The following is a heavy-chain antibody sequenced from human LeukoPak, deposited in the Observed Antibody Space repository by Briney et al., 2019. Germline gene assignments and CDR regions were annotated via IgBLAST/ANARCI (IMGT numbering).Heavy chain of an antibody. CDR2: INQSGST. Sequence: PSETLSLTCAVYGGSFSGYYWNWIRQPPGKGLEWIGGINQSGSTNYNPSLKSRVTISVDTSKKQFSLKLSPVTAADTAVYYCAAGCSSTSCYWYYYTDVWGKGTTVTVSS. J-gene: IGHJ6*03. V-gene: IGHV4-34*01. CDR3: AAGCSSTSCYWYYYTDV. D-gene: IGHD2-2*01. CDR1: GGSFSGYY.